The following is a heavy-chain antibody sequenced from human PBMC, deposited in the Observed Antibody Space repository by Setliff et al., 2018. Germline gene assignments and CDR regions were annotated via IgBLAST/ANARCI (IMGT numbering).Heavy chain of an antibody. Sequence: GASVKVSCKASGGTFSSYAISWVRQAPGQGLEWMGGIIPIFGTANYAQKFQGRVTITTDESTSTAYMELSSLRSEDTAVYYCARGRTDYDILTGYNLNYYYYMDVWGKGTTVTVS. D-gene: IGHD3-9*01. CDR3: ARGRTDYDILTGYNLNYYYYMDV. J-gene: IGHJ6*03. CDR2: IIPIFGTA. V-gene: IGHV1-69*05. CDR1: GGTFSSYA.